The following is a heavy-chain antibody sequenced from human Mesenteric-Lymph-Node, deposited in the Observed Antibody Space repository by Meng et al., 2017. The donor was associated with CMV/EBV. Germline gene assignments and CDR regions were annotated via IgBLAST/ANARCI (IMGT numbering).Heavy chain of an antibody. CDR1: GFTFSTYE. V-gene: IGHV3-21*01. Sequence: GESLKISCAASGFTFSTYEMNWVRRAPGKGLEWVSSISSVSSYIYYADSVKGRFTISRDNAKNSLYLQMNSLRAEDTAVYYCARAQAGYYDTSGYYDGGGYFDYWGQGTLVTVSS. CDR2: ISSVSSYI. J-gene: IGHJ4*02. D-gene: IGHD3-22*01. CDR3: ARAQAGYYDTSGYYDGGGYFDY.